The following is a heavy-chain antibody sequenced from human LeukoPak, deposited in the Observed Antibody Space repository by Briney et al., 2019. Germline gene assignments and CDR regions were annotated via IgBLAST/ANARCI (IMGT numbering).Heavy chain of an antibody. CDR3: ASSQITMFRGVIMLDAFDI. V-gene: IGHV4-59*01. J-gene: IGHJ3*02. D-gene: IGHD3-10*01. CDR2: ISSSGSP. CDR1: GGPISSYF. Sequence: PSETLSLTCTVSGGPISSYFWSWIRQPPGKGLEWIGYISSSGSPTYNPSLKSRVTISVDTSKNQFSLRLSSVTTADTAVYYCASSQITMFRGVIMLDAFDIWGQGAMVTVSS.